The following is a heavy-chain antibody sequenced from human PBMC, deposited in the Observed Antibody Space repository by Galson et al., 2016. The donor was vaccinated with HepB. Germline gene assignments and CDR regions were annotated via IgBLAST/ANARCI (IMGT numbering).Heavy chain of an antibody. CDR2: ISANNGNT. J-gene: IGHJ6*02. V-gene: IGHV1-18*01. CDR3: ARAQSFMVRDFYYFGMDD. Sequence: SVKVSCKASGYTFTTYGISWVRQAPGQGLEWLGWISANNGNTNFAQKVQGRVTMTTDTSTSTAYMELRSLRSDDTAVYYCARAQSFMVRDFYYFGMDDWGQGTTVTVSS. CDR1: GYTFTTYG. D-gene: IGHD3-10*01.